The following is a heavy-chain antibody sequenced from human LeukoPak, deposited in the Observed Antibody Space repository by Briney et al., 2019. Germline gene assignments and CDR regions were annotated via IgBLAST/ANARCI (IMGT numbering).Heavy chain of an antibody. CDR2: INHSGST. J-gene: IGHJ6*03. CDR3: ARPGYFRYMDV. V-gene: IGHV4-34*01. CDR1: GGSFSGYY. D-gene: IGHD3-10*02. Sequence: PSETLSLTCAVYGGSFSGYYWSWIRQPPGKGLEWIGEINHSGSTNHNPSLKSRVTISVDTSKNQFSLKLSSVTAADTAVYYCARPGYFRYMDVWGKGTTVTVSS.